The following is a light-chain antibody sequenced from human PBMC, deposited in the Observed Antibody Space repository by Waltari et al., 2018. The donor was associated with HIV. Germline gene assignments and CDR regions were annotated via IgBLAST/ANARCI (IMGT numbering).Light chain of an antibody. Sequence: QSVLTQPSSASGTPGQRVTISCSGRTPNIRTNTVSWYQQLPGTAHKLLIYINNQRPSGVPDRFSGSKSGTSASLAISGLQSEDEADYYCAVWDDSLNGVLFGGGTKLTVL. V-gene: IGLV1-44*01. J-gene: IGLJ2*01. CDR1: TPNIRTNT. CDR3: AVWDDSLNGVL. CDR2: INN.